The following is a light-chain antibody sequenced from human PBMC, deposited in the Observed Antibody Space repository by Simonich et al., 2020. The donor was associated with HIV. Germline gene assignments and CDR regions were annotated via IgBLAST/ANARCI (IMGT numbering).Light chain of an antibody. CDR1: QSVLYISNNKHY. J-gene: IGKJ2*01. CDR2: WAS. V-gene: IGKV4-1*01. Sequence: DIVMTQSPDSLAVSLGERAPINCKSSQSVLYISNNKHYLTWYHQKPGQPPKLLIYWASTRESGVPDRFRGSGSGTDFTLTISNLQAEDVAVYYCQQYYTSMYTFGQGTKLEIK. CDR3: QQYYTSMYT.